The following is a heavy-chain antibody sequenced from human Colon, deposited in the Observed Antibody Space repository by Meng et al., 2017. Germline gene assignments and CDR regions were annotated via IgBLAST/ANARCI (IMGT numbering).Heavy chain of an antibody. Sequence: VQLVESGGGVVQPGRSLRLSCAASGFTFSSYGIHWVRQAPGKGLAGVSVISAAADRTYYAHSVAGRFTISRDNSKNTVYLQMSSLRAEDTAVYYCARISTIGTYFDSWGQGTLVTVSS. CDR3: ARISTIGTYFDS. CDR1: GFTFSSYG. CDR2: ISAAADRT. D-gene: IGHD2-21*01. V-gene: IGHV3-23*04. J-gene: IGHJ4*02.